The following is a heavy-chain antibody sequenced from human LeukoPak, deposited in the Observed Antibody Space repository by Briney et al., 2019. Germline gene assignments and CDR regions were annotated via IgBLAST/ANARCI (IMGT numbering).Heavy chain of an antibody. Sequence: GGSLRLSCAASGFTFSSYWMDWVRQVPGKGLEWVANIKQDGIEKYFVGSVKGRFAISRDNAKNSLYLQMNSLRVKDTAVYYCAREGMVRGVPDAFDLWGQGTMVTVSS. J-gene: IGHJ3*01. D-gene: IGHD3-10*01. CDR1: GFTFSSYW. CDR2: IKQDGIEK. CDR3: AREGMVRGVPDAFDL. V-gene: IGHV3-7*01.